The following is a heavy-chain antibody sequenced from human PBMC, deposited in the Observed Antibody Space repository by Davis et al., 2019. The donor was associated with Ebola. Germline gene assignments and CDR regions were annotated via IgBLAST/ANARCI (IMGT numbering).Heavy chain of an antibody. CDR2: ISSSSSTI. V-gene: IGHV3-48*02. J-gene: IGHJ6*02. CDR1: GFTFSSYS. D-gene: IGHD3-3*01. Sequence: PGGSLRLSCAASGFTFSSYSMNWVRQAPGKGLEWVSYISSSSSTIYYADSVKGRFTISRDNAKNSLYLQMNSLRDEDTAVYYCARPNDFWSGYSRYYYYGMDVWGQGTTVTVSS. CDR3: ARPNDFWSGYSRYYYYGMDV.